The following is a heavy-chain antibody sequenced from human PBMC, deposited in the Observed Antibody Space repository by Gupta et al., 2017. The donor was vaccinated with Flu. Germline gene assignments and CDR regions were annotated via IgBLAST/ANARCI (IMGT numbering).Heavy chain of an antibody. J-gene: IGHJ4*02. CDR2: IYADGSSI. CDR3: ARDYWGSLEY. Sequence: EVQLVESGGGLVQPGGSLRLSCAASGFTSSAYDMHWVRQGPGKGLVWVSRIYADGSSITYADSVKGRFTISRDNTKNTLYLQMNSLRVEDTAVYYCARDYWGSLEYWGQGTLVTVSS. CDR1: GFTSSAYD. V-gene: IGHV3-74*01. D-gene: IGHD3-16*01.